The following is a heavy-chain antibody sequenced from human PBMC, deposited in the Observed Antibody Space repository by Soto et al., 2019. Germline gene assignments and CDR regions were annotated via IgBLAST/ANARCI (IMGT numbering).Heavy chain of an antibody. Sequence: SETLSLTCNVSGASISDYYWSWIRQPPGRELEWIGYIHYSGTTNYNPSLESRLTMSVDTSKNHFSLKLSSVNAADTAVYYCARLGKLPPGHNSFDFWGQGILVTVSS. D-gene: IGHD1-7*01. J-gene: IGHJ4*02. CDR2: IHYSGTT. V-gene: IGHV4-59*01. CDR1: GASISDYY. CDR3: ARLGKLPPGHNSFDF.